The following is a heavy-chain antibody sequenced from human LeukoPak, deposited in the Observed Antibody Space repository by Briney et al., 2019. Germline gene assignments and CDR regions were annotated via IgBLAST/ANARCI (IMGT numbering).Heavy chain of an antibody. V-gene: IGHV3-23*01. J-gene: IGHJ6*02. D-gene: IGHD3-3*01. Sequence: GGSLRLSCAASGFTFSSYAMSWVRQAPGKGLEWVSAISGSGGSTYYADSVKGRFTISRDNSKNTPYLQMNSLRAEDTAVYYCSKHKYYDFWIGYYTSAQHYYYGMDVWGQGTTVTVSS. CDR1: GFTFSSYA. CDR3: SKHKYYDFWIGYYTSAQHYYYGMDV. CDR2: ISGSGGST.